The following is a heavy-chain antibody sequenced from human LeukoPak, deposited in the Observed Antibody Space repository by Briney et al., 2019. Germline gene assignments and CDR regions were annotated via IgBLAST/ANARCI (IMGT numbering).Heavy chain of an antibody. CDR2: ISYDRSNK. CDR1: GFTLSSYA. V-gene: IGHV3-30-3*01. D-gene: IGHD2-2*01. Sequence: GRSLRLSCAASGFTLSSYAMHWVRQAPGKGLEWVAVISYDRSNKYYADSVKGRFTISRDNSKNTLNLQMNSLRAEDTAVYYCARDNRRYCSSTSCYNWFDPWGQGTLVTVSS. J-gene: IGHJ5*02. CDR3: ARDNRRYCSSTSCYNWFDP.